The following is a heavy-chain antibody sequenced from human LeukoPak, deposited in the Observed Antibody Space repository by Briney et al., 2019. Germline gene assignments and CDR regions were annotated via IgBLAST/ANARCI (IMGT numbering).Heavy chain of an antibody. CDR3: ARDLSATARAYDY. CDR1: GFILSDYN. CDR2: IAISGTYI. D-gene: IGHD1-26*01. Sequence: PGGSLRLSCAASGFILSDYNMNGVRQAPGKGLEWVSFIAISGTYITYADSLKGRFTISRDNAKNSLYLQMNSLRAEDTAVYYCARDLSATARAYDYWGHGALVTVSS. J-gene: IGHJ4*01. V-gene: IGHV3-21*01.